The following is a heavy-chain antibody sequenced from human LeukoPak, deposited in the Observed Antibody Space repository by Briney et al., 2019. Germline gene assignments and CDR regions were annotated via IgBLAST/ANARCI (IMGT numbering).Heavy chain of an antibody. Sequence: PGGSLRLSCAASGFTFSSYSMNWVRQAPGKGLEWVSSISSSSSYIYYADSVKGRFTISRDNAKNSLYLQMNSLRAEDTALYYCTKGPSGIAVAGSPKYFQHWGQGTLVIVSS. CDR3: TKGPSGIAVAGSPKYFQH. D-gene: IGHD6-19*01. J-gene: IGHJ1*01. CDR2: ISSSSSYI. V-gene: IGHV3-21*04. CDR1: GFTFSSYS.